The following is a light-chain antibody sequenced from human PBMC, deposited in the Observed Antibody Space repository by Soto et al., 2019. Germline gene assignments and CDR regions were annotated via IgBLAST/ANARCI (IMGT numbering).Light chain of an antibody. CDR1: QSVSSSY. J-gene: IGKJ2*01. V-gene: IGKV3-20*01. Sequence: EIVLTQSPGTLSLSAGERATLSCRASQSVSSSYLAWYQQKPGQAPRLLIYGASNRATGIPDGFSGSGSGTDFTLTISRLEPEDFAVYYCQQYGSSTYTFGQGTKLEIK. CDR3: QQYGSSTYT. CDR2: GAS.